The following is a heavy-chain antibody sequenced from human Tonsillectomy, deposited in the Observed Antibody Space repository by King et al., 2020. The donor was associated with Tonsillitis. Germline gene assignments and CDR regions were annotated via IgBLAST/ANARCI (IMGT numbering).Heavy chain of an antibody. CDR2: IFTSGSI. Sequence: QLQESGPGLVKPSQTLSLTCTVSVASISSGSYYWSWIRQPAGKGLEWIGRIFTSGSINYNPPLESRLTMSVDTPKNQCSLKLSAVTAADTAVYYCARGGDILTGGSLFDPWGQGTLVTVSS. CDR3: ARGGDILTGGSLFDP. D-gene: IGHD3-9*01. V-gene: IGHV4-61*02. CDR1: VASISSGSYY. J-gene: IGHJ5*02.